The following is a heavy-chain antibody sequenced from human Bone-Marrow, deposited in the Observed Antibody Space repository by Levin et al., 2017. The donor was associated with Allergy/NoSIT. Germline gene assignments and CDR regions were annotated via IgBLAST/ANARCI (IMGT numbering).Heavy chain of an antibody. D-gene: IGHD2-21*02. Sequence: ASVKVSCKASGYTFTGYYMHWVRQAPGQGLEWMGRINPNSGGTNYAQKFQGRVTMTRDTSISTAYMELSRLRSDDTAVYYCAREFEVAYCGGDCYRDWYFDLWGRGTLVTVSS. J-gene: IGHJ2*01. V-gene: IGHV1-2*06. CDR2: INPNSGGT. CDR3: AREFEVAYCGGDCYRDWYFDL. CDR1: GYTFTGYY.